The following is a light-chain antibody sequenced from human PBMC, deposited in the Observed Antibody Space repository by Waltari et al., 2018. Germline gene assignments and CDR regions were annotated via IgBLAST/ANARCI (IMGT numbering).Light chain of an antibody. CDR3: QQYGRAPFT. V-gene: IGKV3-20*01. CDR1: QSVSNSS. J-gene: IGKJ2*01. CDR2: GAS. Sequence: EVVLTQSPGTLSLSPGERVTLSCRASQSVSNSSIAWYQQKPGQPPRLLIYGASNRATGIPDRFSGSGSETDFTLTITRLEPEDFAVFYCQQYGRAPFTFGQGTNLEIK.